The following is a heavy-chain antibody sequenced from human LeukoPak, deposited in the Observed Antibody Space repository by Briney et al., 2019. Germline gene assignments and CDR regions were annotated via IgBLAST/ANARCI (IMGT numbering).Heavy chain of an antibody. CDR3: ARDYCGGDCYNFDY. CDR1: GFTFSSYG. D-gene: IGHD2-21*02. V-gene: IGHV3-33*01. Sequence: GGSLRLSCTASGFTFSSYGMHWVRQAPGKGLEWVAVIWSDGSHKYYADSVKGRFTISRDNSKLFLEMDSLRVEGAAVYYCARDYCGGDCYNFDYWGQGALVTVSS. CDR2: IWSDGSHK. J-gene: IGHJ4*02.